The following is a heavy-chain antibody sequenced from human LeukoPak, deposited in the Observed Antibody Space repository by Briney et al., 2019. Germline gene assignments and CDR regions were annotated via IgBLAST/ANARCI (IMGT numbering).Heavy chain of an antibody. CDR1: GFTFSSYG. J-gene: IGHJ3*02. CDR3: AGETVTIRGTDGFDI. D-gene: IGHD4-17*01. Sequence: GGSQRLSCAASGFTFSSYGLHWVRQAPGKGLEWVAVISYDGSNKHYADSVKGRFTVSRDNSKNTLYLQMNSLRAEDTAVYYCAGETVTIRGTDGFDIWGQGTMVTVFS. CDR2: ISYDGSNK. V-gene: IGHV3-30*03.